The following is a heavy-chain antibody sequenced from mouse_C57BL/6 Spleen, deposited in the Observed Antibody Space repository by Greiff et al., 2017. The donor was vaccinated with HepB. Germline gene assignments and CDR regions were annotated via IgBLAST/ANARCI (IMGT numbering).Heavy chain of an antibody. CDR1: GYTFTSYT. J-gene: IGHJ2*01. V-gene: IGHV1-4*01. CDR2: INPSSGYT. CDR3: ARSYGSSYVGDYFDY. D-gene: IGHD1-1*01. Sequence: QVQLQQSGAELARPGASVKMSCKASGYTFTSYTMHWVKQRPGQGLEWIGYINPSSGYTKYNQKFKDKATLTADKSSSTAYMQLSSLTSEDSAVYYCARSYGSSYVGDYFDYWGQGTTLTVSS.